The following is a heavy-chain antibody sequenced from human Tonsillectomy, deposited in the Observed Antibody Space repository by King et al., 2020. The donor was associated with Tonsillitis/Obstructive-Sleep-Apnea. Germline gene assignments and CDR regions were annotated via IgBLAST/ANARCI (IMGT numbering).Heavy chain of an antibody. J-gene: IGHJ4*02. D-gene: IGHD1-1*01. V-gene: IGHV3-48*03. CDR3: ATLSTSGDFFDY. CDR1: GFTFSNYE. Sequence: DVQLVESGGGLVQPGGSVRLSCAVSGFTFSNYEMNWVRQAPGKGLEWMSYISSSGRTSFYADSVKGRFTISRDNAKNSLSLQLNSLRVEETAVYYCATLSTSGDFFDYWGQGTLVTVAS. CDR2: ISSSGRTS.